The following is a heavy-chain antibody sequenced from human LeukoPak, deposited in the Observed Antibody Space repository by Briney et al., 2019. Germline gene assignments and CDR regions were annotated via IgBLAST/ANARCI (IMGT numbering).Heavy chain of an antibody. V-gene: IGHV3-15*04. Sequence: GGSLRLSCAASGFSFSDAWMSWVRQIPGKGLEWVGRIESKTDGGTTDYAAPVKGRFTISRDDSKNTLYLQMNSLKTEDTAVYYCTTDISWGTVVIDAFDIWGQGTMVTVSS. J-gene: IGHJ3*02. CDR2: IESKTDGGTT. D-gene: IGHD4-23*01. CDR1: GFSFSDAW. CDR3: TTDISWGTVVIDAFDI.